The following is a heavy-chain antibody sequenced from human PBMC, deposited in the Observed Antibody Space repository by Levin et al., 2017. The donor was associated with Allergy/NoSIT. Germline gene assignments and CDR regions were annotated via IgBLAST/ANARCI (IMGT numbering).Heavy chain of an antibody. CDR2: IYTSGST. CDR3: ARDGSSSWSLYNWFDP. Sequence: SCTVSGGSISSYYWSWIRQPAGKGLEWIGRIYTSGSTNYNPSLKSRVTMSVDTSKNQFSLKLSSVTAADTAVYYCARDGSSSWSLYNWFDPWGQGTLVTVSS. V-gene: IGHV4-4*07. D-gene: IGHD6-13*01. J-gene: IGHJ5*02. CDR1: GGSISSYY.